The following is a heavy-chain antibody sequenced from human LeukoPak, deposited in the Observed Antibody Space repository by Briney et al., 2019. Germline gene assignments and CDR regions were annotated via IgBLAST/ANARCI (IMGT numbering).Heavy chain of an antibody. Sequence: ASVNVSCKASGYTFTSYGISWVRQAPGQGLEWMGWISAYNGNTNYAQKLQGRVTMTTDTSTSTAYMELRSLRSDDTAVYYCARGPQYYDILTGVAGENWFDPWGQGTLVTASS. CDR2: ISAYNGNT. J-gene: IGHJ5*02. CDR3: ARGPQYYDILTGVAGENWFDP. V-gene: IGHV1-18*01. D-gene: IGHD3-9*01. CDR1: GYTFTSYG.